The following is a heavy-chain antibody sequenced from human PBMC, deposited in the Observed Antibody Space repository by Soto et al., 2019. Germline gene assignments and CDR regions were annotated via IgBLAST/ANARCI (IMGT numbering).Heavy chain of an antibody. V-gene: IGHV4-39*01. D-gene: IGHD3-10*01. CDR3: RGRGEFNYYYYGMDV. J-gene: IGHJ6*02. Sequence: ETLSLTCTVSGGSISSSSYYWGWIRQPPGKGLEWIGSIYYSGSTYYNPSLKSRVTISVDTSKNQFSLKLSSVTAADTAVYYCRGRGEFNYYYYGMDVWGQGTTVTVSS. CDR2: IYYSGST. CDR1: GGSISSSSYY.